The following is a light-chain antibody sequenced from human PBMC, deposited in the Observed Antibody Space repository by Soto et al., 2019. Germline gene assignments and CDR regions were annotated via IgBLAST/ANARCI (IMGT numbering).Light chain of an antibody. CDR3: ISYRGSDTSYV. CDR1: SSDFGSYNY. Sequence: VLTQPASVFGSPGQSITISRTGTSSDFGSYNYVAWYQQFPGKTPKLIIYEVRNRPSGVSFRFSGSKSGNTASLTISGLQAEDEADYYCISYRGSDTSYVFGTGTKVTVL. V-gene: IGLV2-14*01. CDR2: EVR. J-gene: IGLJ1*01.